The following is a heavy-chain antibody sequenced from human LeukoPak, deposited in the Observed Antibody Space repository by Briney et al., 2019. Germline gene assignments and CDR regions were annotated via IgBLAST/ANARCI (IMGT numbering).Heavy chain of an antibody. CDR2: ISGSGGST. J-gene: IGHJ4*02. CDR1: GSTFSSYA. D-gene: IGHD6-19*01. V-gene: IGHV3-23*01. CDR3: AKVAGYSSGWYRSFVDY. Sequence: GGSLRLSCAASGSTFSSYAMSWVRQAPGKGLEWVSAISGSGGSTYYADSVKGRFTISRDNSKNTLYLQMNSLRAEDTAVYYCAKVAGYSSGWYRSFVDYWGQGTLVTVSS.